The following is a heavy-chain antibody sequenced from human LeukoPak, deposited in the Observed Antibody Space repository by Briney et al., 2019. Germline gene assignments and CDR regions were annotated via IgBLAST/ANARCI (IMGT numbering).Heavy chain of an antibody. V-gene: IGHV4-39*01. Sequence: SETLSLTCTVSGGSISSSSYYWGWIRQPPGKGLEWIGSIYYRGSTYYNPSLKSRVTISVDTSKNQFSLKLSSVTAADTAVYYCARHRVTGYSSGWFDYWGQGTLVTVSS. CDR3: ARHRVTGYSSGWFDY. J-gene: IGHJ5*01. D-gene: IGHD6-19*01. CDR2: IYYRGST. CDR1: GGSISSSSYY.